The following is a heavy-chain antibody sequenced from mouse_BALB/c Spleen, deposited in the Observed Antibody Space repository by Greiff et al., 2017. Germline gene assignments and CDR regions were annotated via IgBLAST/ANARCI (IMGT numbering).Heavy chain of an antibody. J-gene: IGHJ4*01. V-gene: IGHV1-18*01. CDR2: INPYNGGT. D-gene: IGHD2-1*01. Sequence: VQLKESGPELVKPGASMKISCKASGYSFTGYTMSWVKQSHGKNLEWIGLINPYNGGTSYNQKFKGKATLTVDKSSSTAYMELLSLTSEDSAVYYCARLRIYYGNEGAMDYWGQGTSVTVSS. CDR3: ARLRIYYGNEGAMDY. CDR1: GYSFTGYT.